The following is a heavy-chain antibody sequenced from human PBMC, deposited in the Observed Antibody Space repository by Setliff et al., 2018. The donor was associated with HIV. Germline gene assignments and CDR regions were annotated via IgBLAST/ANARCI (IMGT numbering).Heavy chain of an antibody. V-gene: IGHV3-30*02. CDR1: GFTFSGYG. CDR2: IWSDGSNK. J-gene: IGHJ4*02. CDR3: AKDHSGSHLVPTAAFDN. D-gene: IGHD3-10*01. Sequence: GGSLRLSCAASGFTFSGYGIHGVRQTPGKGLEWVAVIWSDGSNKYYGDSVKGRFTIYRDNSKNIVYLQMNGLRAEDTALYFCAKDHSGSHLVPTAAFDNWGQGTQVTVS.